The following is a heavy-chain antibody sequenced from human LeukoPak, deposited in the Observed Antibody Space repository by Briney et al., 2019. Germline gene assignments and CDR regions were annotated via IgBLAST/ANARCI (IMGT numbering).Heavy chain of an antibody. CDR3: ATGSYSSGWYGLG. Sequence: SVKVSCKASGGTFSSYAISWVRQAPGQGLEWMGRIIPIFGTANYAQKFQGRVTITTDESTSTAYMELNSLRSEDTAVYYCATGSYSSGWYGLGWGQGTLVTVSS. J-gene: IGHJ4*02. D-gene: IGHD6-19*01. CDR2: IIPIFGTA. CDR1: GGTFSSYA. V-gene: IGHV1-69*05.